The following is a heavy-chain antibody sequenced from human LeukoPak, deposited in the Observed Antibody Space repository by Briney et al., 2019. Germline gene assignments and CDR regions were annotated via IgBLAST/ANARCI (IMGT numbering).Heavy chain of an antibody. J-gene: IGHJ4*02. CDR1: GLTFSRDW. CDR3: ARRSGIAVAGAFDY. Sequence: PGGSLRLSCAASGLTFSRDWMSWVRQPPGQGLEWVATIKQDASEEYYVDSVNGRFTISRDNSKNTLYLQMNSLRAEDTAVYYCARRSGIAVAGAFDYWGQGTLVTVSS. D-gene: IGHD6-19*01. V-gene: IGHV3-7*03. CDR2: IKQDASEE.